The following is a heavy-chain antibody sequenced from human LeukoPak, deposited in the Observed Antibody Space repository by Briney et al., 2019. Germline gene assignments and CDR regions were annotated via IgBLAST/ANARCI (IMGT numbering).Heavy chain of an antibody. Sequence: GASVKGSCKASGYTFTTYYIHWVRQAPGQGLEWMGIINPSGGSTSSPQKFQGRVTMTRDTSTSTAYMELSSLRSEDTAVYFCARDGVAGTYYFDYWGQGTPVTVPS. CDR3: ARDGVAGTYYFDY. V-gene: IGHV1-46*01. J-gene: IGHJ4*02. CDR2: INPSGGST. D-gene: IGHD6-19*01. CDR1: GYTFTTYY.